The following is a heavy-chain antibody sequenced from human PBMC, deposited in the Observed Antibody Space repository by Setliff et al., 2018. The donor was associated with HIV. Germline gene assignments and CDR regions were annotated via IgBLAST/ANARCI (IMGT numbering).Heavy chain of an antibody. Sequence: LRLSCAASGFTFSSYWMHWVRQAPGKGLVWVSRINTDGSSTSYADSVKGRFTISRDNAKNTLYLQMNSLRAEDTAVYYCAKDFPPPNGMDVWGQGTTVTVSS. V-gene: IGHV3-74*01. J-gene: IGHJ6*02. CDR3: AKDFPPPNGMDV. CDR1: GFTFSSYW. CDR2: INTDGSST.